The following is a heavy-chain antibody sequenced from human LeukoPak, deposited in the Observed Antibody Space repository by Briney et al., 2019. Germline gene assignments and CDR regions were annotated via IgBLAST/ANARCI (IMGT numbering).Heavy chain of an antibody. J-gene: IGHJ6*03. V-gene: IGHV1-2*02. CDR1: GYTFTDYF. CDR3: ARDLGYDFWSGYYNDYYYCMDV. CDR2: INPKSGGT. D-gene: IGHD3-3*01. Sequence: ASVKVSCKASGYTFTDYFMNWVRQAPGQGLEWMGWINPKSGGTVYAQKFQGRVTMTRDTSISTAYMELSRLRSDDTAVYYCARDLGYDFWSGYYNDYYYCMDVWGKGTTVTVSS.